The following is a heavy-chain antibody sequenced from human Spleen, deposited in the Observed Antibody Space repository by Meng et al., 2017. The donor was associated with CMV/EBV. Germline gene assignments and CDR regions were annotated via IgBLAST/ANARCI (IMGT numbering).Heavy chain of an antibody. CDR3: ATEHFEPVTSDLHYFYGLDV. J-gene: IGHJ6*02. V-gene: IGHV1-24*01. Sequence: ASVKVSCKVSGYALAELSIHWVRQAPGKGLEWMGGFDPEDFKTIYAQKFQGRVTMTEDTSTDTAYMELSSLRFEDTAVYYCATEHFEPVTSDLHYFYGLDVWGQGTTVTVSS. CDR2: FDPEDFKT. D-gene: IGHD2-21*01. CDR1: GYALAELS.